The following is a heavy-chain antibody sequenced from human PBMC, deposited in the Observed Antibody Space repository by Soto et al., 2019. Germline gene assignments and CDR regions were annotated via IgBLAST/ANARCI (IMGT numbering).Heavy chain of an antibody. Sequence: SETLSLTCAVYGGSFSVYYWSWIRQPPGKGLEWIGEINHSGSTNYNPSLKSRVTISVDTSKNQFSLKLSSVTAADTAVYYCASRSIAVAGTLDDYWGQGTLVTVSS. V-gene: IGHV4-34*01. J-gene: IGHJ4*02. CDR3: ASRSIAVAGTLDDY. D-gene: IGHD6-19*01. CDR2: INHSGST. CDR1: GGSFSVYY.